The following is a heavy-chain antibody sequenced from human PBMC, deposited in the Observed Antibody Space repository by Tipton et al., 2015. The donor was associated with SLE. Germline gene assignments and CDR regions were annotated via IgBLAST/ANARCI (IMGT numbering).Heavy chain of an antibody. J-gene: IGHJ6*02. CDR3: AKDLQGECAYYYYYGMDV. V-gene: IGHV3-23*01. Sequence: SLRLSCEASGFSFSTYAMSWVRQAPGKGLEWLSVISGSGDRAYYSDSVKGRFTISRHNSKNTLYLQMNSLRAEDTAVYYCAKDLQGECAYYYYYGMDVWGQGTTVSVSS. CDR2: ISGSGDRA. D-gene: IGHD2-21*01. CDR1: GFSFSTYA.